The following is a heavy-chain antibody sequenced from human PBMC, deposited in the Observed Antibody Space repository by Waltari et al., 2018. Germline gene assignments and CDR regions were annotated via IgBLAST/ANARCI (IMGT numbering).Heavy chain of an antibody. CDR1: GFTFSSYS. D-gene: IGHD3-3*01. CDR3: GRDWSGWDT. J-gene: IGHJ5*02. Sequence: DVQLVESGGGPVKPGESLRLSCVASGFTFSSYSMNWVRQAPGKGREWVASISSGSTYIDYADSVKGRFTISRDDAKNSLFLQMNSLRDEDTAVYYCGRDWSGWDTWGQGTLVTVSS. CDR2: ISSGSTYI. V-gene: IGHV3-21*01.